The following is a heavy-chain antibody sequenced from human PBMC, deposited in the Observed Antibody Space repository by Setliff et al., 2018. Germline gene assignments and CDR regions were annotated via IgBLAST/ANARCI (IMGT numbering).Heavy chain of an antibody. J-gene: IGHJ6*03. V-gene: IGHV7-4-1*02. Sequence: GASVNVPCKASGYTFTTYAISWMRQAPGQGLEWMGWINTNTGNPSYAQGFTGRFVFSLDTSVSTAYLQISSLKSEDSAVYYCARASRFGTIRYRGDYYMDVWGKGTTVTVSS. D-gene: IGHD5-12*01. CDR3: ARASRFGTIRYRGDYYMDV. CDR2: INTNTGNP. CDR1: GYTFTTYA.